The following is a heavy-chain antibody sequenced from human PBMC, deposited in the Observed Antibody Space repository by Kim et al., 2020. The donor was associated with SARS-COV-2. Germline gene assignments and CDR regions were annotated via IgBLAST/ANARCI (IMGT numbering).Heavy chain of an antibody. J-gene: IGHJ4*02. Sequence: SGRGRFTISRDNAKRTLYLQMNDLRAEDTALYFCGEAGADELGLLDFWGQGTLVTVSS. CDR3: GEAGADELGLLDF. D-gene: IGHD6-19*01. V-gene: IGHV3-23*01.